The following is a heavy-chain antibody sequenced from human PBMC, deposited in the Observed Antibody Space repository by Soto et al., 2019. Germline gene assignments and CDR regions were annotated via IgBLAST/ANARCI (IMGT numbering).Heavy chain of an antibody. Sequence: SETLSLTCAVSGDSISSDKWWSWVRQPPGKGLEWIGEVYHSGNTNYNPSLKSRVIISVDKSKNQFSLKLSSVTAADTAVYYCARSDGRYWGQGTLVTVSS. J-gene: IGHJ4*02. CDR2: VYHSGNT. CDR3: ARSDGRY. V-gene: IGHV4-4*02. CDR1: GDSISSDKW.